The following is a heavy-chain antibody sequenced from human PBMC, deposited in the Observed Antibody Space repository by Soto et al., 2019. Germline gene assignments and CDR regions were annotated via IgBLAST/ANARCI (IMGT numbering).Heavy chain of an antibody. Sequence: SVKVSCKASGGTFSSYAISWVRQAPGQGLEWMGGIIPIFGTANYAQKFQGRVTITADESTSTAYMELSSLRSEGTAVYYCARYSPFDSSPHLNWFDPWGQGTLVTVSS. D-gene: IGHD3-22*01. V-gene: IGHV1-69*13. CDR1: GGTFSSYA. CDR2: IIPIFGTA. CDR3: ARYSPFDSSPHLNWFDP. J-gene: IGHJ5*02.